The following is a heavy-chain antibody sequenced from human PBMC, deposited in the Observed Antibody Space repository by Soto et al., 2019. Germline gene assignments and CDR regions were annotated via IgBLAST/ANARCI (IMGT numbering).Heavy chain of an antibody. Sequence: SEMHSLSYAVSGGYIRSSNWWSRVRQPPGKGLEWIGEIYHSGSTNYNPSLKSRVTISVDKSKNQFSLKLSSVTAADTAVYYCARSPDSSGYYPRWYYYGMDVWGQGTTVTVSS. V-gene: IGHV4-4*02. J-gene: IGHJ6*02. CDR3: ARSPDSSGYYPRWYYYGMDV. CDR1: GGYIRSSNW. CDR2: IYHSGST. D-gene: IGHD3-22*01.